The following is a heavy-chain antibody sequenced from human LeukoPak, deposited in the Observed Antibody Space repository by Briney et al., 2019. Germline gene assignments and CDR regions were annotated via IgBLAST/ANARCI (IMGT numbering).Heavy chain of an antibody. CDR1: GFTFGDYY. J-gene: IGHJ4*02. CDR2: ISSSGSTI. D-gene: IGHD3-9*01. CDR3: ASRGPTYYDILTGYYNVGDY. V-gene: IGHV3-11*01. Sequence: PGGSLRLSCAASGFTFGDYYMSWIRQAPGKGLEWVSYISSSGSTIYYADSVKGRFTISRDNAKNSLYLQMNSLRAEDTAVYCCASRGPTYYDILTGYYNVGDYWGQGTLVTVSS.